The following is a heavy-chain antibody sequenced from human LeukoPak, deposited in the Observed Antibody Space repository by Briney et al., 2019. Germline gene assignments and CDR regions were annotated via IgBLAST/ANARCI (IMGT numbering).Heavy chain of an antibody. D-gene: IGHD2-8*02. V-gene: IGHV4-59*08. CDR2: IFNTGTT. Sequence: PSETLSLTCTVSRGSIGSYYWGWIPQPPGKGLEWIAYIFNTGTTKYNPSLKSRVTISLDTSNSQFSQKLSSVTAADTAVYYCARLWGFCPGGTCSFDQWGQGSLVIVSS. CDR3: ARLWGFCPGGTCSFDQ. J-gene: IGHJ4*02. CDR1: RGSIGSYY.